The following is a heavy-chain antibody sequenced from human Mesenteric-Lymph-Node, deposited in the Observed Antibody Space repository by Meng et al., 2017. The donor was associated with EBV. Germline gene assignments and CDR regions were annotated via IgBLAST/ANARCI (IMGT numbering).Heavy chain of an antibody. Sequence: HVQLQESGPGLVKPSGTLSLTCTVSGGSITRTTWWNWVRQPPGKGLEWIGEIYHSGRTNCKPSLQSRVTMSVDKSQNHFSLKLTSVTAADTAVYYCAGASDISGYYGGIDYWGQGILVTVSS. CDR3: AGASDISGYYGGIDY. D-gene: IGHD3-22*01. J-gene: IGHJ4*02. CDR2: IYHSGRT. CDR1: GGSITRTTW. V-gene: IGHV4-4*02.